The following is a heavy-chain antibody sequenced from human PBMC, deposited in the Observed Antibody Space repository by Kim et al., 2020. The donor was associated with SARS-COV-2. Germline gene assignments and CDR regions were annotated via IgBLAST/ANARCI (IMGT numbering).Heavy chain of an antibody. V-gene: IGHV3-23*01. J-gene: IGHJ4*02. CDR1: GFTFSSYA. Sequence: GGSLRLSCAASGFTFSSYAMSWVRQAPGKGLEWVSAISGSGGSTYYADSVKGRFTISRDNSKNTLYLQMNSLRAEDTAVYYCAKVPKGKRGYSYGPVDYWGQGTLVTVSS. CDR2: ISGSGGST. D-gene: IGHD5-18*01. CDR3: AKVPKGKRGYSYGPVDY.